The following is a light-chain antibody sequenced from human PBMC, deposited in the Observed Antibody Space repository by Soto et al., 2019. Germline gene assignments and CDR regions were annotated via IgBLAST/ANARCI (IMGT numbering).Light chain of an antibody. J-gene: IGKJ4*01. CDR2: WAS. CDR1: QSVLYSSNNKNY. V-gene: IGKV4-1*01. Sequence: DIVMTQSPDSLAVSLGERATIKCKSSQSVLYSSNNKNYIAWYQQKPGQPPKLLIYWASTRESGVPDRFSGSGSGTDFTLTTSSLQAEDVAVYYCQQYYSTPSFGGGTKVEIK. CDR3: QQYYSTPS.